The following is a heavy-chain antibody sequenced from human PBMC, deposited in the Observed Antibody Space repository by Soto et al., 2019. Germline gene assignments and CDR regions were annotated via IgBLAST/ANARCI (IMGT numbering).Heavy chain of an antibody. CDR3: AGDSREGYIFLNYLDY. CDR2: TVPVFGTP. CDR1: GGTFSSSA. D-gene: IGHD3-3*02. J-gene: IGHJ4*02. V-gene: IGHV1-69*01. Sequence: QVQLVQSGTEVKKPGSSVKVSCKASGGTFSSSAISWVRRAPGHGLEWMGGTVPVFGTPRYAQKFLGRVTITADESTSTLYMELSSLTSEDTAIYYCAGDSREGYIFLNYLDYWGQGSLVTVSS.